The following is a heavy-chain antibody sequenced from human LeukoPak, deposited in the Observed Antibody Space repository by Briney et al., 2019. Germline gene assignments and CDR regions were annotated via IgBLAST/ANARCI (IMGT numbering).Heavy chain of an antibody. CDR1: GFTFSSSE. Sequence: GGSLRLSCAASGFTFSSSEMNWVRQAPGKGLEWVSYISSSGSTIYYADSVKGRFTISRDNAKNSLYLQMNSLRAEDTAVYYCASARGSNYGSLGDWGQGTLVTVSS. D-gene: IGHD5-18*01. V-gene: IGHV3-48*03. J-gene: IGHJ4*02. CDR3: ASARGSNYGSLGD. CDR2: ISSSGSTI.